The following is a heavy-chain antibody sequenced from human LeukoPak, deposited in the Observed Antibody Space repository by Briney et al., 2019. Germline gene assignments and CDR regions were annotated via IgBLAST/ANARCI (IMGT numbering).Heavy chain of an antibody. CDR2: ISGSGGNT. D-gene: IGHD6-13*01. Sequence: PGGYLRLSCAASGFTFSSYAMSWVRQAPGKGLEWVSGISGSGGNTHYADSVRGRFTISRDNSRNTVYLEMNSLRAEDTAIYYCAKVSWANYFDYWGREPWSPSPQ. V-gene: IGHV3-23*01. CDR3: AKVSWANYFDY. CDR1: GFTFSSYA. J-gene: IGHJ4*02.